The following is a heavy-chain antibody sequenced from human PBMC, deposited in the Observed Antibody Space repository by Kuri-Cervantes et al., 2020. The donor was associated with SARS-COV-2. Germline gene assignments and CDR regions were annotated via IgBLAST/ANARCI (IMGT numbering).Heavy chain of an antibody. CDR1: GFTFSSYA. V-gene: IGHV3-23*01. Sequence: GESLKISCVASGFTFSSYAMSWVRQAPGKGLEWVSAISGSGGSTYYADSVKGRFTISRDNSKNTLYLQMNSLRAEDTAVYYCAKVQQLGSSWYWFDPWGQGTLVTVSS. CDR3: AKVQQLGSSWYWFDP. J-gene: IGHJ5*02. D-gene: IGHD6-13*01. CDR2: ISGSGGST.